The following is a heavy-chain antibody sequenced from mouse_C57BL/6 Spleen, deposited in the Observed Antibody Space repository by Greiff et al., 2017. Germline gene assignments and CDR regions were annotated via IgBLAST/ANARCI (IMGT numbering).Heavy chain of an antibody. CDR3: ARLAYSNYVNAMDY. CDR2: INPSTGGT. D-gene: IGHD2-5*01. Sequence: VQLQQSGPELVQPGASVKISCKASGYSFTGYYMNWVKQSPEKSLEWIGEINPSTGGTTYNQKFKAKATLTVDKSSSTAYMQLKSLTSEDSAVYYCARLAYSNYVNAMDYWGQGTSVTVSS. J-gene: IGHJ4*01. V-gene: IGHV1-42*01. CDR1: GYSFTGYY.